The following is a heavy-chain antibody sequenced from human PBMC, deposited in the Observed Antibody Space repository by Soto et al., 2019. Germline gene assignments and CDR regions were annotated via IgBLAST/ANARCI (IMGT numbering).Heavy chain of an antibody. CDR1: GGTFSSYT. CDR2: IIPILGIA. D-gene: IGHD3-10*01. V-gene: IGHV1-69*04. J-gene: IGHJ5*02. CDR3: ARDRRRASLGLGDNWFDP. Sequence: SVKVSCKASGGTFSSYTISWVRQAPGQGLEWMGRIIPILGIANYAQKFQGRVTITADKSTSTAYMELSSLRSEDTAVYYCARDRRRASLGLGDNWFDPWGQGTLVTVSS.